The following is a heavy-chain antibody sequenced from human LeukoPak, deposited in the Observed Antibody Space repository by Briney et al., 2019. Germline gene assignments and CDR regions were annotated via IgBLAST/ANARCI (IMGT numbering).Heavy chain of an antibody. CDR3: ARNDVWSGYYTY. CDR2: IYYSGST. CDR1: GGSISGYY. J-gene: IGHJ4*02. D-gene: IGHD3-3*01. Sequence: SETLSLTCTVSGGSISGYYWSWIGQPPGKGGEWIGYIYYSGSTNYNPSLKSRVTISVDTSKNQFSLKLSSVTAADTAVYYCARNDVWSGYYTYWGQGTVVTVSS. V-gene: IGHV4-59*13.